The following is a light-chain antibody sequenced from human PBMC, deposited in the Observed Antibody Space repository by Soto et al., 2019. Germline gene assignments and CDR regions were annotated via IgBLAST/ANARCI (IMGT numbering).Light chain of an antibody. Sequence: DIVMTQSPLSLPVTPGEPASISCRSSQSLLHSNGYNYLDWYLQKPGQSPQLLIYLGSNRASGVPDRFSGSGLGTDFTLKISRVGAEDVGVYYCMQALQTPRTFGQGTKVEIK. J-gene: IGKJ1*01. V-gene: IGKV2-28*01. CDR1: QSLLHSNGYNY. CDR3: MQALQTPRT. CDR2: LGS.